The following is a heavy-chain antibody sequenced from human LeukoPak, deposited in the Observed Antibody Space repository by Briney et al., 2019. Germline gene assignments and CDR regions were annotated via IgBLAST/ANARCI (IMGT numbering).Heavy chain of an antibody. J-gene: IGHJ5*02. CDR1: GGSFNNYY. V-gene: IGHV4-34*01. CDR2: ISHSGST. CDR3: ARKTMIVVVNWFDP. D-gene: IGHD3-22*01. Sequence: SETLSLTCAVYGGSFNNYYWSWLRQPPGKGLEWIGEISHSGSTNYNPSLKSRVTISVDTSKNQFSLKLSSVTAADTAVYYCARKTMIVVVNWFDPWGQGTLVTVSS.